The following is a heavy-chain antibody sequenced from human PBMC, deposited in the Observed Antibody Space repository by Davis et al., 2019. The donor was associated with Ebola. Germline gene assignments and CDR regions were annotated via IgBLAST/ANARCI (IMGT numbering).Heavy chain of an antibody. D-gene: IGHD6-19*01. Sequence: ASVKVSCKVSGYTLTELSMHWVRQAPGKGLEWMGGFDPEDGETIYAQKFQGRVTMTEDTSTDTAYMELSSLRSEDTAVYYCAIFPVSSGWYSWYFDLWGRGTLVTVSS. CDR3: AIFPVSSGWYSWYFDL. CDR2: FDPEDGET. J-gene: IGHJ2*01. V-gene: IGHV1-24*01. CDR1: GYTLTELS.